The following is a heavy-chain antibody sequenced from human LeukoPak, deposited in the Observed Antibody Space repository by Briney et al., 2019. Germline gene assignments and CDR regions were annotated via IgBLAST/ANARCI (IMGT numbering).Heavy chain of an antibody. CDR3: ARGRAVAGTGFDY. V-gene: IGHV6-1*01. D-gene: IGHD6-19*01. J-gene: IGHJ4*02. CDR2: TYYRSKWHT. Sequence: SQSLTLTCAISGVSVSSNGVAWNWHGQCQAIGLESAGRTYYRSKWHTYYAVSVKSRITITPDTSKNQFSLQLNSVTPEDTAVYYCARGRAVAGTGFDYWGRGTMVTVSS. CDR1: GVSVSSNGVA.